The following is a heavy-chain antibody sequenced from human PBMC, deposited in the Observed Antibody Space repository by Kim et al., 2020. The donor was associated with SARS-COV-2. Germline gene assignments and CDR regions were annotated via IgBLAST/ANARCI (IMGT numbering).Heavy chain of an antibody. Sequence: ASVKVSCKASGYTFINYYIHWVRQAPGQGLEWVGIINPSGGSTGYAQKFQDRVTMTRDTSTGTVYMELSILRSEDTAVYYCARGVRFDTSSWYGMDVWGQGSTLTVS. V-gene: IGHV1-46*01. CDR3: ARGVRFDTSSWYGMDV. CDR2: INPSGGST. CDR1: GYTFINYY. D-gene: IGHD6-13*01. J-gene: IGHJ6*02.